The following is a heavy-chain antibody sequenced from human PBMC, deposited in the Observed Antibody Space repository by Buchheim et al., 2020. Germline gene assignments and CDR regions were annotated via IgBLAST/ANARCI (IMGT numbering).Heavy chain of an antibody. J-gene: IGHJ6*02. CDR3: ARDRSSSSWYANTYYYYGMDV. CDR2: ISSSSSTI. D-gene: IGHD6-13*01. CDR1: GFTFSSYS. V-gene: IGHV3-48*02. Sequence: EVQLVESGGGLVQPGGSLRLSCAASGFTFSSYSMNWVRQAPGKGLEWVSYISSSSSTIYYADSVKGRFTISRDNAKNSLYLQMNSLRDEDTAVYYCARDRSSSSWYANTYYYYGMDVWGQGTT.